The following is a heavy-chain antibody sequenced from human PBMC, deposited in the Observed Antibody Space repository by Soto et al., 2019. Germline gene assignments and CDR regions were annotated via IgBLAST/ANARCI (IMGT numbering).Heavy chain of an antibody. D-gene: IGHD5-18*01. J-gene: IGHJ4*02. CDR3: ARIRGYRYEWNYFDF. CDR2: IYYSGST. V-gene: IGHV4-31*03. CDR1: GGSISSGGYY. Sequence: PSETLSLTCTVSGGSISSGGYYWSWIRQHPGKGLEWIGYIYYSGSTYYNPSLKSRVTISVDTSKNQFSLKLSSVPAADTAVYYCARIRGYRYEWNYFDFWRQGTLVTVSS.